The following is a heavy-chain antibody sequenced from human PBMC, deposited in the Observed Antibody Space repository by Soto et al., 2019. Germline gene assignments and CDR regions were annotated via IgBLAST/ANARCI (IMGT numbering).Heavy chain of an antibody. Sequence: EVQLVESGGGLVQPGGSLRLSCAASGFTFSSYWMHWVRQAPGKGLVWVSRINSDGTSTNYADSVKGRFTISRDTAKKTVFLQMNSLRAEDTAVYYCVRSAGGGFDPWGQGTLVTVSS. V-gene: IGHV3-74*01. J-gene: IGHJ5*02. D-gene: IGHD3-10*01. CDR3: VRSAGGGFDP. CDR1: GFTFSSYW. CDR2: INSDGTST.